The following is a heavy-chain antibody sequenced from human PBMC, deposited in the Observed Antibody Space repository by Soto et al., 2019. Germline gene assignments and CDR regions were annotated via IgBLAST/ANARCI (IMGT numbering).Heavy chain of an antibody. CDR2: IKSKTDGGTT. Sequence: EVQLVESGGGLVKPGGSLRLSCAASGFTFSNAWMNWVRQAPGKGLEWVGRIKSKTDGGTTDYAAPVKGRFTISRDDSKNTLYRQMNSLKTEDTAVYYCELLWFGELLGDYGMDVWGQGTTVTVSS. CDR3: ELLWFGELLGDYGMDV. CDR1: GFTFSNAW. D-gene: IGHD3-10*01. V-gene: IGHV3-15*07. J-gene: IGHJ6*02.